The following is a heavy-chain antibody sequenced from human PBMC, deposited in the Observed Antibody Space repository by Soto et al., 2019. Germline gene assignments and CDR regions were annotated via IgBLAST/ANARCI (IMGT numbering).Heavy chain of an antibody. D-gene: IGHD5-12*01. CDR2: INHSGTT. J-gene: IGHJ6*02. Sequence: QVQLQQWGAGLLKPSETLSLTCAVYGGSFSDYFWSWFRQPPGRGLEWVGEINHSGTTNYNPSPRIRVTISLDTSKNHFSLNLTSVTAADTAVYYSVATTMAYYYGMDVWGQGTTVTVSS. CDR3: VATTMAYYYGMDV. V-gene: IGHV4-34*01. CDR1: GGSFSDYF.